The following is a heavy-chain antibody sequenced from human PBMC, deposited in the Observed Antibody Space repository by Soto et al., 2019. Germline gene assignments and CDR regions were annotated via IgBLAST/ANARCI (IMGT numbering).Heavy chain of an antibody. CDR1: GGSISNSNW. CDR2: IYHTGST. D-gene: IGHD1-26*01. J-gene: IGHJ4*02. V-gene: IGHV4-4*02. CDR3: AHRPIVGAAI. Sequence: QVQLQESGPGLVKPSGTLSLTCGVFGGSISNSNWWTWVRQPPGKGLEWIGEIYHTGSTNYYSSLMSRVTISLDKPNNQFSLKLSSVTAADTAVYYCAHRPIVGAAIWGQGTLVTVSS.